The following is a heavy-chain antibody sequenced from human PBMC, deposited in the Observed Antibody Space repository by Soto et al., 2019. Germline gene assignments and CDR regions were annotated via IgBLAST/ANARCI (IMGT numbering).Heavy chain of an antibody. CDR1: GGTFSSFV. Sequence: QVQLVQSGAEVKKPGSSVKVSCKASGGTFSSFVISWVRQAPGQGLEWMGGIIPIFGTANYAQKFQGRVTITADESTSTAYMELGSLRSEDWAVYYCARVRVRFLEWLGSEGWGQGTLVTVSS. CDR2: IIPIFGTA. J-gene: IGHJ4*02. CDR3: ARVRVRFLEWLGSEG. V-gene: IGHV1-69*12. D-gene: IGHD3-3*01.